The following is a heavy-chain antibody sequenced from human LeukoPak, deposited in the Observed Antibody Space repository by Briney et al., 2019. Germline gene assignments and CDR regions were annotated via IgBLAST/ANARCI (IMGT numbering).Heavy chain of an antibody. CDR1: GFTFNSYG. CDR2: IRYDGSNK. CDR3: AKDSRDYGYYFDY. J-gene: IGHJ4*02. D-gene: IGHD4-17*01. V-gene: IGHV3-30*02. Sequence: GGSLRLSCAASGFTFNSYGMHWVRQAPGKGLEWVAFIRYDGSNKYYADSVKGRFTISRDNSKNTLYLQMNSLRAEDTAVYYCAKDSRDYGYYFDYGGQGTLVTVSS.